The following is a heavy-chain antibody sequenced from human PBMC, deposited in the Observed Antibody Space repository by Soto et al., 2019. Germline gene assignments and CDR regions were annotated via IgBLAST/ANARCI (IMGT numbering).Heavy chain of an antibody. D-gene: IGHD6-19*01. Sequence: GGSLRLSCAASGFTFSSYAMHCVRQAPGKGLEWVAVISYDGSKKYYADSVKGRFTISRDNSKNTLYLQMNSLRAEDTAVYYCARSDRQWLVLCDYWGQGTLVTVSS. CDR3: ARSDRQWLVLCDY. V-gene: IGHV3-30-3*01. CDR1: GFTFSSYA. CDR2: ISYDGSKK. J-gene: IGHJ4*02.